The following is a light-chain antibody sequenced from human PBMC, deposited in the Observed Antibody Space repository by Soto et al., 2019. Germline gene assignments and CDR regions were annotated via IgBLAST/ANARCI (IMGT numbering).Light chain of an antibody. V-gene: IGLV1-40*01. CDR3: QSYDSGLSGSV. J-gene: IGLJ2*01. Sequence: QSVLTQPPSVSGAPGQRVTISCTGSSSNIVAGYDVHWYQQLPGTAPKLLIYGNTNRPSGVPDRFSGSKSGTSASLAITGLQADDEADYYCQSYDSGLSGSVFGGGTKVTVL. CDR2: GNT. CDR1: SSNIVAGYD.